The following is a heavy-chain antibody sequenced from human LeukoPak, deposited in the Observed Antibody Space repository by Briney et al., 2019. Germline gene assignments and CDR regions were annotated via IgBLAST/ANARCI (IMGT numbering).Heavy chain of an antibody. D-gene: IGHD3-3*01. CDR2: INPNSGGT. V-gene: IGHV1-2*06. J-gene: IGHJ4*02. Sequence: ASVKVSCKASGYTFTGYYMHWVQQAPGQGLEWMGRINPNSGGTNYAQKFQGRVTMTRDTSISTAYMELSRLRSDDTAVYYCARDYDFWSGPEDYWGQGTLVTVSS. CDR1: GYTFTGYY. CDR3: ARDYDFWSGPEDY.